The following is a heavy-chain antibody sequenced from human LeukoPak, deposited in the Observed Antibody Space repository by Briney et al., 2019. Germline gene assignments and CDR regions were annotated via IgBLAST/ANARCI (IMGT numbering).Heavy chain of an antibody. J-gene: IGHJ4*02. V-gene: IGHV3-7*01. D-gene: IGHD6-19*01. CDR2: INQDGSEK. CDR1: GFTFSTHW. CDR3: ASGTGWIFDY. Sequence: GVSLRLSCAAAGFTFSTHWMIWVRQAPGKGLEWVANINQDGSEKQYVDSVKGRFTISRDNAKNSLYLQMNSLRAEDTAVYYCASGTGWIFDYWGQGTLVTVSS.